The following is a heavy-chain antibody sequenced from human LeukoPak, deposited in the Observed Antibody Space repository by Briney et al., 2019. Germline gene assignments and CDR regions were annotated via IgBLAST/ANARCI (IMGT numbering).Heavy chain of an antibody. J-gene: IGHJ4*02. CDR1: GFTFSSYS. V-gene: IGHV3-21*01. Sequence: GGSLRLSCAASGFTFSSYSMSWVRQAPGKGLEWVSSISSSSSYIYYADSVKGRFTISRDNAKNSLYLQMNSLRAEDTAVYYCARDEVVVAAELDYWGQGALVTVSS. CDR2: ISSSSSYI. D-gene: IGHD2-15*01. CDR3: ARDEVVVAAELDY.